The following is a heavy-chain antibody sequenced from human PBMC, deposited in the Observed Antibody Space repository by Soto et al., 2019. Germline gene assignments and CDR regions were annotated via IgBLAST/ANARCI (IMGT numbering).Heavy chain of an antibody. D-gene: IGHD1-26*01. CDR2: IYHSGST. J-gene: IGHJ4*02. CDR1: GYSISSGYY. V-gene: IGHV4-38-2*02. Sequence: ASETLSLTCAVSGYSISSGYYCGWIRQPPGKGLEWIGSIYHSGSTYYNPSLKSRVTISVDTSKNQFSLKLSSVTAADTAVYYCARDRGSIVGATTHYYFDYWGQGTLVTVSS. CDR3: ARDRGSIVGATTHYYFDY.